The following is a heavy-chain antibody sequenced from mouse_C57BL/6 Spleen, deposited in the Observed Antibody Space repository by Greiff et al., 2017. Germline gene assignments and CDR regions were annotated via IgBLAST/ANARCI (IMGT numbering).Heavy chain of an antibody. CDR2: ISYDGSN. CDR3: GRFYYGNYGAMDY. Sequence: DVQLQESGPGLVKPSQSLSLTCSVTGYSITSGYYWNWIRQFPGNKLEWMGYISYDGSNNYNPSLKNRISITRDTSKNQFFLKLNSVTTGDTATYYCGRFYYGNYGAMDYWGQGTSVTVSS. CDR1: GYSITSGYY. V-gene: IGHV3-6*01. J-gene: IGHJ4*01. D-gene: IGHD2-1*01.